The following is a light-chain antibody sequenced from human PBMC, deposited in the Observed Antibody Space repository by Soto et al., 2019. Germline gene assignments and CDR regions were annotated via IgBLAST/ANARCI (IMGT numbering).Light chain of an antibody. J-gene: IGKJ5*01. Sequence: DIQMTQSPSSLSASVGDRVTVTCRTSQSINNHLNWYQQKPGEAPKLLIYGSSSLHYGVPSRFSGSGSGSAFTLTISSLQPEDSATYYCQQSFTAPITFGQGTGLEI. CDR2: GSS. CDR3: QQSFTAPIT. V-gene: IGKV1-39*01. CDR1: QSINNH.